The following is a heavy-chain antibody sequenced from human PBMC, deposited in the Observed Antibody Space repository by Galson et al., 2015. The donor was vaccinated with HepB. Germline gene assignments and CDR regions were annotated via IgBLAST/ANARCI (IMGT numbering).Heavy chain of an antibody. V-gene: IGHV3-9*01. CDR2: ISWNSDFT. J-gene: IGHJ6*02. CDR1: GFTFEDYA. D-gene: IGHD3-10*01. CDR3: AQDLTYYYGSGSYFVGMGV. Sequence: SLRLSCAASGFTFEDYAMHWVRQVPGKGLEWVSGISWNSDFTGYAESVRGRFTISRDNARYSLYLQMNSLRTEDTASYYCAQDLTYYYGSGSYFVGMGVWGQGTTVTVSS.